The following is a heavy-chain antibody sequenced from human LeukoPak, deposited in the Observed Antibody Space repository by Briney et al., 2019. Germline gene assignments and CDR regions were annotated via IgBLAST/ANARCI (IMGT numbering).Heavy chain of an antibody. J-gene: IGHJ3*02. CDR3: ARGSRITIFGVASDAFDI. Sequence: SETLPLTWAVSGGSISSSNWWSWVRQPPGKGLEWIGEIDHSGSTNYNPSLKSRVTISVDKSKNQFSLKLSSVTAADTAVYYCARGSRITIFGVASDAFDIWGQGTMVTVSS. V-gene: IGHV4-4*02. CDR2: IDHSGST. D-gene: IGHD3-3*01. CDR1: GGSISSSNW.